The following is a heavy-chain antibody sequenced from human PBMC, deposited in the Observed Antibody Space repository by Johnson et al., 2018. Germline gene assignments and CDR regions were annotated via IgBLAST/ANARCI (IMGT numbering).Heavy chain of an antibody. CDR3: ARGGTYSGGLGNIF. Sequence: QVQLVESGGGVVQPGRSLRLSCAASGFTFSSYVMHWVRQAPGKGLAWVAVIWYDGSNKYYADSVKGRFTISRDNSKNTLYLQMNSLRAEDTAVYYCARGGTYSGGLGNIFWGQGTMVTVSS. CDR1: GFTFSSYV. D-gene: IGHD1-26*01. V-gene: IGHV3-33*01. J-gene: IGHJ3*01. CDR2: IWYDGSNK.